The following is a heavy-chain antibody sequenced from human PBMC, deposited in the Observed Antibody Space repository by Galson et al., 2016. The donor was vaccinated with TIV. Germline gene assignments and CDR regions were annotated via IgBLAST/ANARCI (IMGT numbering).Heavy chain of an antibody. Sequence: PALVKPTQTLTLTCTFSGFSLSATGMSVSWIRQPPGKALEWLARIDWDDDIYFSTSLRTRLTIYKETSKNQVVLTMTKMDPVDTATYSCARIPLPTEYYETSGNSGAFDFWGQGTKVTVSS. CDR3: ARIPLPTEYYETSGNSGAFDF. D-gene: IGHD3-16*01. V-gene: IGHV2-70*11. CDR2: IDWDDDI. J-gene: IGHJ3*01. CDR1: GFSLSATGMS.